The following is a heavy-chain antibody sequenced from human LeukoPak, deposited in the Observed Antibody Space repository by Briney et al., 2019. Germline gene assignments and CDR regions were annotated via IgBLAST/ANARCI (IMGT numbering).Heavy chain of an antibody. D-gene: IGHD3-22*01. CDR2: ISSSSSYI. V-gene: IGHV3-21*01. Sequence: GGSLRLSCAASGFTFSSYSMNWVRQAPGKGLEWVSSISSSSSYIYYADSVKGRFTISRDNAKSTLFLQMNSLRAEDTAVYYCARGGRDSRYYFDYWGQGTLVTVSS. J-gene: IGHJ4*02. CDR1: GFTFSSYS. CDR3: ARGGRDSRYYFDY.